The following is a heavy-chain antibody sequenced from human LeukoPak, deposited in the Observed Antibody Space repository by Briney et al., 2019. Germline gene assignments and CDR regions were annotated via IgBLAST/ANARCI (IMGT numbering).Heavy chain of an antibody. CDR1: GGSISSSSYY. J-gene: IGHJ5*02. Sequence: PSETLSLTCTVSGGSISSSSYYWGWIRQPPGKGLEWIGSIYYSGSTYYNPPLKSRVTISVDTSKNQFSLKLSSVTAADTAVYYCARGRMGSDWFDPWGQGTLVTVSS. CDR3: ARGRMGSDWFDP. CDR2: IYYSGST. D-gene: IGHD2-8*01. V-gene: IGHV4-39*07.